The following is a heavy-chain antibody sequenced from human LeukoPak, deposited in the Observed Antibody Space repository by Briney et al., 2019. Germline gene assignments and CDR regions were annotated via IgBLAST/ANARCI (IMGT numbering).Heavy chain of an antibody. Sequence: SETLSLTCTVTGGSTTRYYWSWIRQPPGKGLEWIGEINHSGSTNYNPSLKSRVTISVDTSKNQFSLKLSSVTAADTAVYYCARGIKLQYYGMDVWGQGTTVTVSS. CDR1: GGSTTRYY. CDR3: ARGIKLQYYGMDV. V-gene: IGHV4-34*01. J-gene: IGHJ6*02. CDR2: INHSGST.